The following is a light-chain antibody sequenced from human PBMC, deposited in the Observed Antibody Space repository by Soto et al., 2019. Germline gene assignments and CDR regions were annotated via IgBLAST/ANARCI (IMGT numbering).Light chain of an antibody. J-gene: IGKJ5*01. Sequence: EIVLTHSPGTLSLCPWEIATLSCRASQRISGYLAWYQQRPGQAPRLLIYGASSRVTGIPARFSGSGSGTDFTLSIRSLEPEDFAVYYCQQRSTSITFGQGTRLEIK. CDR2: GAS. CDR3: QQRSTSIT. V-gene: IGKV3-11*01. CDR1: QRISGY.